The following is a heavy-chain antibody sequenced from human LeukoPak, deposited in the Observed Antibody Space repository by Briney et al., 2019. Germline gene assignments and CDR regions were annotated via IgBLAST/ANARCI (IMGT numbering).Heavy chain of an antibody. Sequence: GGSLRLSCAASGFTFSSYGMHWVRQAPGKGLEWVAFIRYDGSNKYYADSVKGRFTISRDNSKNTLYLQMNSLRAEDTAVYYCAKVSPRGFNYYDSSGYPDYWGQGTLVTVSS. CDR1: GFTFSSYG. CDR2: IRYDGSNK. V-gene: IGHV3-30*02. D-gene: IGHD3-22*01. CDR3: AKVSPRGFNYYDSSGYPDY. J-gene: IGHJ4*02.